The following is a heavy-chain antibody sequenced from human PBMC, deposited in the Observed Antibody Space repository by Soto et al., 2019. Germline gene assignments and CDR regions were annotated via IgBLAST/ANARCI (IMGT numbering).Heavy chain of an antibody. CDR1: GFTFSSYG. J-gene: IGHJ6*02. Sequence: PGGSLRLSCAASGFTFSSYGMHWVRQAPGKGLEWVAVISYDGSNKYYADSVKGRFTISRDNSKNTLYLQMNSLRAEDTAVYYCAKDQAAYGGWDIVVVPAATSYGMDVWGQGTTVTVSS. CDR3: AKDQAAYGGWDIVVVPAATSYGMDV. CDR2: ISYDGSNK. V-gene: IGHV3-30*18. D-gene: IGHD2-2*01.